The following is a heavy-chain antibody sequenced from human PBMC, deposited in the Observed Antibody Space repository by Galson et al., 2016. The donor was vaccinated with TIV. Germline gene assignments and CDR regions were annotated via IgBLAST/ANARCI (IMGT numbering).Heavy chain of an antibody. Sequence: SLRLSCAASGFTFGSYAMNWVRQAPGKGLEWVSSIGGSGGSPYYADSVKGRFTTSRDSSKNTVFPQMNSLRAEDTAIYYCAKDSQWIPSTLDHWGQGTLVTVSS. D-gene: IGHD5-18*01. CDR1: GFTFGSYA. CDR2: IGGSGGSP. V-gene: IGHV3-23*01. CDR3: AKDSQWIPSTLDH. J-gene: IGHJ4*02.